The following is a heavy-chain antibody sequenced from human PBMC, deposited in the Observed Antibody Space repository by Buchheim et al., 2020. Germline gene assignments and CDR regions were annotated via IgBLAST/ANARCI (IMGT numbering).Heavy chain of an antibody. J-gene: IGHJ3*02. Sequence: QVQLVESGGGVVQPGRSLRLSCAASGFTFSSYAMHWVRQAPGKGLEWVAVISYDGSNKYYADSVKGRFTISRDNSKKTLYLQMNSLRAEDTAVYYCAREVGRDIVVVAAFDIWGQGT. V-gene: IGHV3-30*04. CDR3: AREVGRDIVVVAAFDI. D-gene: IGHD2-15*01. CDR2: ISYDGSNK. CDR1: GFTFSSYA.